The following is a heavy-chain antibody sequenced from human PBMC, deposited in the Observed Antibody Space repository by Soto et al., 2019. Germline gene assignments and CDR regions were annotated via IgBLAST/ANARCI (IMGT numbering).Heavy chain of an antibody. J-gene: IGHJ4*02. CDR1: GYTFTSYG. D-gene: IGHD3-16*02. V-gene: IGHV1-18*01. CDR2: ISAYNGNT. CDR3: ARYRPGVSPVGY. Sequence: ASVKVSCKASGYTFTSYGINWVRQAPGQGLEWMGWISAYNGNTIYAQNLQGRVTMTTDTSTSTAYMELRSLSPDDTAVYYCARYRPGVSPVGYWGQGTLVTVSS.